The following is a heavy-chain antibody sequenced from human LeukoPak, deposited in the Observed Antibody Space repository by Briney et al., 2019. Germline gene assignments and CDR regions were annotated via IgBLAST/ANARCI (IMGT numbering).Heavy chain of an antibody. CDR3: ARGAAAVIYYYYMDV. V-gene: IGHV3-53*01. CDR1: GFTVSSNY. Sequence: GGSLRLSCAASGFTVSSNYMSWVRQAPGKGLEWVSVIYSGGSTYYADSVKGRFTISRDNSKNTLYLQMNSLRAEDTAVYYCARGAAAVIYYYYMDVWGKGTTVTVSS. CDR2: IYSGGST. J-gene: IGHJ6*03. D-gene: IGHD6-13*01.